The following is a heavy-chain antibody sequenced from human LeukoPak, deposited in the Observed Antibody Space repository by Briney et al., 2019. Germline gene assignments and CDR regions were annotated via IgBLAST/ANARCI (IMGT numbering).Heavy chain of an antibody. CDR3: ARRVGVPAAKSLDYYYGMDV. J-gene: IGHJ6*04. CDR1: GFTFSSYE. D-gene: IGHD2-2*01. Sequence: GGSLRLSCAASGFTFSSYEMNWVRQAPGKGLEWVSYISSSGSTIYYADSVKGRLTISRDNAKNSLYLQMNSLRAEDTAVYYCARRVGVPAAKSLDYYYGMDVWGKGTTVTVSS. V-gene: IGHV3-48*03. CDR2: ISSSGSTI.